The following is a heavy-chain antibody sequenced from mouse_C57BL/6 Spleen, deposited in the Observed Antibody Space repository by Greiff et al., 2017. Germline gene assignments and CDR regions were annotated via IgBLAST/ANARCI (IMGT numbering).Heavy chain of an antibody. CDR2: INPGSGST. V-gene: IGHV1-55*01. CDR1: GYTFTSYW. Sequence: VQLQQSGAELVKPGASVKMSCKASGYTFTSYWITWVKQRPGQGLEWLGDINPGSGSTNYNEKFKSKATLTVDTSSSTAYMQLSSLTSEDTAVYYCARGDYGYDGCYAMDDWGQGTSVTVSS. D-gene: IGHD2-2*01. J-gene: IGHJ4*01. CDR3: ARGDYGYDGCYAMDD.